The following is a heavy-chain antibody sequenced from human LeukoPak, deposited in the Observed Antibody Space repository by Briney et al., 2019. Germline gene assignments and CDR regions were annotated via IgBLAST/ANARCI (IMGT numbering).Heavy chain of an antibody. V-gene: IGHV1-18*01. CDR1: GYTFTSYG. Sequence: ASVKVSCKASGYTFTSYGISWVRQAPGQGLEWMGWISAYNGNTNYAQKLQGRVTMTTDTSTSTAYMELRSLRSDDTAVYYCARDLYDSSGYYQNPFDYWGQGTLVTVSS. CDR2: ISAYNGNT. D-gene: IGHD3-22*01. J-gene: IGHJ4*02. CDR3: ARDLYDSSGYYQNPFDY.